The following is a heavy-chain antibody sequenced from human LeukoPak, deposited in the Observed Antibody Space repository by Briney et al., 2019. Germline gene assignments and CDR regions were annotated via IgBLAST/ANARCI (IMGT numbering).Heavy chain of an antibody. CDR3: ATNPPGRTYLQD. Sequence: PGGSLRLSCAASGFTFDDYGMTWVRQVPGRGLEWIAEINWIGDTTRYGDSVKGRFTISRDNAKNSLDLRINSLRVEDTAFYYCATNPPGRTYLQDWGQGTLVTVSS. V-gene: IGHV3-20*04. CDR2: INWIGDTT. CDR1: GFTFDDYG. D-gene: IGHD1-1*01. J-gene: IGHJ1*01.